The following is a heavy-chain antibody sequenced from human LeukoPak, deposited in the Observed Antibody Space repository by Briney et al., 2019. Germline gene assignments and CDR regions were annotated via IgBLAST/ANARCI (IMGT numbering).Heavy chain of an antibody. CDR1: GGSISSYY. Sequence: PSETLSLTCTVSGGSISSYYWSWIRQPAGKGLEWIGRIYTSGSTNYNPSLKSRVTMSVDTSKNQFSLKLSSVTAADTAVYYCARSYYYDSSGYYSFDYWGQGTLVTVSS. D-gene: IGHD3-22*01. CDR3: ARSYYYDSSGYYSFDY. J-gene: IGHJ4*02. V-gene: IGHV4-4*07. CDR2: IYTSGST.